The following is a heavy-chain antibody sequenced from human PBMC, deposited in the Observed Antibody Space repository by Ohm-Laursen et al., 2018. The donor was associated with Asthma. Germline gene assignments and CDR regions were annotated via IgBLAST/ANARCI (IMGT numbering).Heavy chain of an antibody. CDR3: ARGSFYYESTGYYFSDH. Sequence: SQTLSLTCTVSGDSINSGNNYWSWIRQHPGKGLEWIGYIYYSGLTYSNPSLRSRVIISVDTSKNQFSLKLTSVTAADTAVYYCARGSFYYESTGYYFSDHCGQGTLVTVSS. D-gene: IGHD3-22*01. CDR2: IYYSGLT. J-gene: IGHJ4*02. CDR1: GDSINSGNNY. V-gene: IGHV4-31*03.